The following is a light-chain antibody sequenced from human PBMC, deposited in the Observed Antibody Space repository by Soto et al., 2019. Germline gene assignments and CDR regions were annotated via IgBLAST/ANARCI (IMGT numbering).Light chain of an antibody. V-gene: IGKV1-9*01. J-gene: IGKJ4*01. CDR1: QAISDY. CDR3: QQLNSYPLT. Sequence: DIPLTQSPSFLSASVGDRVTITCRASQAISDYLAWYQQRPGKAAKLLIYAASTLQSGVPSRFSGSGSGTEFTLTISSLQPEEFATYACQQLNSYPLTFGGGTKVEI. CDR2: AAS.